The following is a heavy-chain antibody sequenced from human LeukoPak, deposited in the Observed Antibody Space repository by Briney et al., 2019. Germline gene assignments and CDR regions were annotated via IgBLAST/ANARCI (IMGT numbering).Heavy chain of an antibody. CDR2: ISSNSDNI. V-gene: IGHV3-21*01. Sequence: GGSLRLSCAASGFTFSIYSMNWVRQASGRGVEWVSSISSNSDNIYYADSVKGRFTISRDNAKKSLYLQMNNLRAEDTAVYYCTRRTAFDIWGQGTMVTVSS. J-gene: IGHJ3*02. CDR3: TRRTAFDI. CDR1: GFTFSIYS.